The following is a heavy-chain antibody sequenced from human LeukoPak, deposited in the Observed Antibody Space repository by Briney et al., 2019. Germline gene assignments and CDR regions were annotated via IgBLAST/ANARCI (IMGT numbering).Heavy chain of an antibody. J-gene: IGHJ4*02. CDR3: AKDWGQQQLVGYLDY. V-gene: IGHV3-30*02. CDR1: GFTFSSYG. CDR2: IRYDGSNK. D-gene: IGHD6-13*01. Sequence: GGSLRLSCAASGFTFSSYGMHWVRQAPGKGLEWVAFIRYDGSNKYYADSVKGRFTISRDNSKNTLYVQMNSLRAEDTAVYYCAKDWGQQQLVGYLDYWGQGTLVTVSS.